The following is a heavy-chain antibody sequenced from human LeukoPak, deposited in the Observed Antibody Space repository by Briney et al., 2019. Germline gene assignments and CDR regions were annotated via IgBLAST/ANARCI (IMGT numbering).Heavy chain of an antibody. CDR3: ARRDSVYAFDY. J-gene: IGHJ4*02. CDR2: IFWDDDK. Sequence: ESGPTLVNPTQTLTLTCSFSGFSLSTSRVAVGWIRQPPGKALEWLALIFWDDDKRHSPSLKSRLTITKDTSKNQVVLTMTTMDPADTATYYCARRDSVYAFDYWGQGTLVTVSS. V-gene: IGHV2-5*02. CDR1: GFSLSTSRVA. D-gene: IGHD5/OR15-5a*01.